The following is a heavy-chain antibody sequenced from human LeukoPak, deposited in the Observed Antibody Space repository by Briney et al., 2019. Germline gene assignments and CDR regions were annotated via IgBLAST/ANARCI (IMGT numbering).Heavy chain of an antibody. V-gene: IGHV1-2*02. Sequence: ASVNVSCKASGYTFTGYYMHWVRQAPGQGLEWIGWINPNSGGTNYAQKFQGRVTMTRDTSISTAYMELSRLRSDDTAVYYCARDGCSGWCSGYDYWGQGTLVTVSS. J-gene: IGHJ4*02. CDR3: ARDGCSGWCSGYDY. D-gene: IGHD6-19*01. CDR2: INPNSGGT. CDR1: GYTFTGYY.